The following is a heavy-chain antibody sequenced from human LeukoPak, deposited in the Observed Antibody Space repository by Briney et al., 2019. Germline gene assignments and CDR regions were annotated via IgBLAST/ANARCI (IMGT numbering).Heavy chain of an antibody. V-gene: IGHV3-30-3*01. Sequence: GGSLRLSCAASGFTFSSYAMHWVRQAPGKGLEWVAVISYDGSNKYYADSVKGRFTISRDNSKNTLYLQMNSLRAEDTAVYYCAGVLLWFGEPRLNWFDPWGQGTLVTVSS. D-gene: IGHD3-10*01. J-gene: IGHJ5*02. CDR3: AGVLLWFGEPRLNWFDP. CDR1: GFTFSSYA. CDR2: ISYDGSNK.